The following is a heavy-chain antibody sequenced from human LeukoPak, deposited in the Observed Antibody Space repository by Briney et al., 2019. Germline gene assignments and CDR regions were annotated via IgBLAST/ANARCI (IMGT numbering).Heavy chain of an antibody. D-gene: IGHD4-17*01. CDR1: GFTFSNYA. V-gene: IGHV3-23*01. CDR2: ITGSGVGT. CDR3: AKDRQGVTTVTDYYYYMDV. Sequence: GGSLRLSCAASGFTFSNYAMNWVRQAPGKGLEWVSGITGSGVGTFYADSVKGRLTISRDNSKNTLYLQINSLRAEDTAVYYCAKDRQGVTTVTDYYYYMDVWGKGTTVTVSS. J-gene: IGHJ6*03.